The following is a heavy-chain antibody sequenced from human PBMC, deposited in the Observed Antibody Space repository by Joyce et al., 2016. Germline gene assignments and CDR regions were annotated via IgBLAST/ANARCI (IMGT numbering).Heavy chain of an antibody. CDR2: IRDDGSAA. D-gene: IGHD6-19*01. CDR1: GFTFSTYY. Sequence: EVQLVESGGGLVQPGGSLRLSCTVSGFTFSTYYMAWVRQAPGKGLEWVSNIRDDGSAAFYADSVKDRFTISRDNAKKSLYLQMNSLRTGDTAVYYCARWDHSNDWYLTYWGQGTLVTVSS. CDR3: ARWDHSNDWYLTY. V-gene: IGHV3-7*05. J-gene: IGHJ4*02.